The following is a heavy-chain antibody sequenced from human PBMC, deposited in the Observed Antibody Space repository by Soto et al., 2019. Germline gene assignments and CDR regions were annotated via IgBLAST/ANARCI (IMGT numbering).Heavy chain of an antibody. V-gene: IGHV3-30*18. CDR3: ANTDYKASGMDV. J-gene: IGHJ6*02. CDR2: ISYDGSNK. D-gene: IGHD4-4*01. Sequence: PGGSLRLSCAASGFTFSSYGMHWVRQAPGKGLEWVAVISYDGSNKYYADSVKGRFTISRDNSKNTLYLQMNSLRAEDTAVYYCANTDYKASGMDVWGQGTTVTVSS. CDR1: GFTFSSYG.